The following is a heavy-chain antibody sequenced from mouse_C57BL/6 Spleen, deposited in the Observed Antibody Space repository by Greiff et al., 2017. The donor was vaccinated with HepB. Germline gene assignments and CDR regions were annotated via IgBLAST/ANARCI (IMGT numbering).Heavy chain of an antibody. CDR1: GFTFSSYA. Sequence: EVMLVESGGGLVKPGGSLKLSCAASGFTFSSYAMSWVRQTPEKRLEWVATISDGGSYTYYPDNVKGRFTISRDNAKNNLYLQMSHLKSEDTAMYYCARGISYYGSSYGYFDYWGQGTTLTVSS. D-gene: IGHD1-1*01. CDR3: ARGISYYGSSYGYFDY. CDR2: ISDGGSYT. V-gene: IGHV5-4*03. J-gene: IGHJ2*01.